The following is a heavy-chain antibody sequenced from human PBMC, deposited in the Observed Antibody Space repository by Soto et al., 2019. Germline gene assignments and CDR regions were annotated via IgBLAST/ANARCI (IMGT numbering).Heavy chain of an antibody. D-gene: IGHD2-2*01. CDR2: IDPSDSYT. CDR1: GYSFTIYW. J-gene: IGHJ6*02. V-gene: IGHV5-10-1*01. CDR3: ATNPIGYCSSTSCSGDYYYGMDV. Sequence: GESVKISCNGSGYSFTIYWISWVRQMPGKGLEWMGRIDPSDSYTNYSPSFQGHVTTSADKSISTAYLQWSSLKAPDTAMYYCATNPIGYCSSTSCSGDYYYGMDVWGQGTTVTVSS.